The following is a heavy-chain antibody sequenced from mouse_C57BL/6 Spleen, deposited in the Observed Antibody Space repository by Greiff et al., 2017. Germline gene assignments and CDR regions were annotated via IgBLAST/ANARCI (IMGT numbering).Heavy chain of an antibody. V-gene: IGHV1-53*01. CDR1: GYTFTSYW. CDR2: INPSNGGT. J-gene: IGHJ4*01. CDR3: ASDDDYYRYYAMDD. D-gene: IGHD2-3*01. Sequence: QVQLQQPGTELVKPGASVKLSCKASGYTFTSYWMHWVKQRPGQGLEWIGNINPSNGGTNYNEKFKSTATLTVDKSSSPAYMQLSSLTSEGTAVYYGASDDDYYRYYAMDDGGQGTSVTVAS.